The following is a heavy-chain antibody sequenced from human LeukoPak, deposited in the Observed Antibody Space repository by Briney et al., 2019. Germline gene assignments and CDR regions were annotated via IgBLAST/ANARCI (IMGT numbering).Heavy chain of an antibody. Sequence: GGSLRLSCAASGFTFNIYSMSWVRQAPGKGLEWVSSITSSGDATLYADSVKDRFTISRDNSKNTLYLQMSRLRAEDTAVYYCAKDRPNYHESNGHYYRPNGDYWGQGTLVTVSS. CDR3: AKDRPNYHESNGHYYRPNGDY. V-gene: IGHV3-23*01. J-gene: IGHJ4*02. CDR2: ITSSGDAT. CDR1: GFTFNIYS. D-gene: IGHD3-22*01.